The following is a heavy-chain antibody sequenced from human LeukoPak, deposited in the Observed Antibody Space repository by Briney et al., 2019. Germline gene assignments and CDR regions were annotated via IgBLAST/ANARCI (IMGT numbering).Heavy chain of an antibody. D-gene: IGHD5-18*01. J-gene: IGHJ4*02. Sequence: SETLSLTCTVSGGSISNYYWSWIRQPAGKGLEWIGRIYTSGSTNYNPSLKSRVTMSVDTSKNQFSLKLSSVTAADTAVYYCARGAWGYSYGPPPADYWGQGTLVTVSS. V-gene: IGHV4-4*07. CDR1: GGSISNYY. CDR3: ARGAWGYSYGPPPADY. CDR2: IYTSGST.